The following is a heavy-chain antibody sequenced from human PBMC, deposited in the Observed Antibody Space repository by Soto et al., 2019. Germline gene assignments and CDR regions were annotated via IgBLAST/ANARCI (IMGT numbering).Heavy chain of an antibody. CDR2: IYPGDSDT. D-gene: IGHD2-15*01. CDR3: ARHGKTMKKLIDQ. Sequence: GESLKISCKTSGYSFTNYWIGWVRQMPVKGLELMGIIYPGDSDTRYSPSFQGQVTISADKSISTAYLQWSSLKASDTAMYYCARHGKTMKKLIDQWGQGTLVTVSS. CDR1: GYSFTNYW. J-gene: IGHJ4*02. V-gene: IGHV5-51*01.